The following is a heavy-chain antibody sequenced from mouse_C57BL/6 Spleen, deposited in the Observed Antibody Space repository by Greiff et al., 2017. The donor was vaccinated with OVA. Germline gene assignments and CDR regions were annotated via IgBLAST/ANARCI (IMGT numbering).Heavy chain of an antibody. CDR2: IYTGSGNT. CDR3: ARARYYFDD. Sequence: VQLQQSGAELVRPGASVPLSCKASGYTFTDYYINWVKQRPGQGLEWIERIYTGSGNTYYNEKFKGKATLTAEKSSSTAYMQLSSLTSEDSAVYCCARARYYFDDWGQGTTLTVSS. V-gene: IGHV1-76*01. CDR1: GYTFTDYY. J-gene: IGHJ2*01. D-gene: IGHD1-1*01.